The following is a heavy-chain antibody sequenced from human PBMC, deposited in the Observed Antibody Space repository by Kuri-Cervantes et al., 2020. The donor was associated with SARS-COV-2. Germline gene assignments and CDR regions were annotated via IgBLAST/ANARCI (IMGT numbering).Heavy chain of an antibody. CDR3: TRVYCSGGGCQRFFDS. CDR2: VRGKANNYAT. CDR1: GFLFSASA. Sequence: GESLKISCEVSGFLFSASAIHWVRQASGKGLEWVGRVRGKANNYATAYAASVKGRFTISRDDSKNTLYLQMNSLKSEDTAVYYCTRVYCSGGGCQRFFDSWGQGTLVTVSS. V-gene: IGHV3-73*01. J-gene: IGHJ4*02. D-gene: IGHD2-15*01.